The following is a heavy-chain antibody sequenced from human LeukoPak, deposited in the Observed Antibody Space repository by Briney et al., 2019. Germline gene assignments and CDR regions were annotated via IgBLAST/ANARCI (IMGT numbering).Heavy chain of an antibody. J-gene: IGHJ4*02. CDR1: GFTFSSYW. V-gene: IGHV3-7*01. CDR3: AREWANWGLGYYFDY. Sequence: GGSLGLSCAASGFTFSSYWMSWVRQAPGKGLEWVANIKQDGSEKYYVDSVKGRFTISRDNAKNSLYLQMNSLRAEDTAVYYCAREWANWGLGYYFDYWGQGTLVTVSS. CDR2: IKQDGSEK. D-gene: IGHD7-27*01.